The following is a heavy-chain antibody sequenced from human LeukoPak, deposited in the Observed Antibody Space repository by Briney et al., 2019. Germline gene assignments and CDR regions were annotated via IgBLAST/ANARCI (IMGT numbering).Heavy chain of an antibody. J-gene: IGHJ4*02. V-gene: IGHV3-21*01. D-gene: IGHD5-24*01. CDR3: ARETPDGYDY. CDR2: ISSTSTYI. CDR1: GFTFRTYS. Sequence: GGSLRLSCAASGFTFRTYSMNWVRQAPGKGLEWVSSISSTSTYIYYADSVKGRFTISRDNAKNSLYLQMNSLRAEDTAVYYCARETPDGYDYWGQGTLVTVSS.